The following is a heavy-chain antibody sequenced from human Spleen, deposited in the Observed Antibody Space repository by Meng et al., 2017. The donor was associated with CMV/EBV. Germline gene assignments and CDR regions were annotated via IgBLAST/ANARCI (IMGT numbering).Heavy chain of an antibody. Sequence: QVQLVQSGAEVKKPGASVKVSCKASGYTFTSYYMNWVRQAPGQGLEWMGIINTSSGSTSYPQKCQVRVSMASDTATSTVYMELSILRSEDTAVYYCARDGLGNYYYGYWGQGTLVTVSS. V-gene: IGHV1-46*01. D-gene: IGHD3/OR15-3a*01. CDR2: INTSSGST. J-gene: IGHJ4*02. CDR1: GYTFTSYY. CDR3: ARDGLGNYYYGY.